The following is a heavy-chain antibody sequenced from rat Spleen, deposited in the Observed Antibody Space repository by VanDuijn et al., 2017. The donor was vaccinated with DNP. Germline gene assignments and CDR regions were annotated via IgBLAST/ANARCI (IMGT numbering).Heavy chain of an antibody. CDR3: AKSQGYYYDGSYYPFAY. Sequence: QVQLKESGPGLVQPSQTLSLTCTVSGFSLTTYGVSWVRQPPGKGLEWMGLIGNTGGTRYNAVFKSRLSISKDTSKSQVFLKMNSLQTEDIAMYFCAKSQGYYYDGSYYPFAYWGQGILVTVSS. D-gene: IGHD1-12*02. CDR1: GFSLTTYG. V-gene: IGHV2-41*01. J-gene: IGHJ3*01. CDR2: IGNTGGT.